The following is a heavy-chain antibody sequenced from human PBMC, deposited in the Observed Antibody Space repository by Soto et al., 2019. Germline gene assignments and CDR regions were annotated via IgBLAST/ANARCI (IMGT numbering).Heavy chain of an antibody. CDR3: ARQTVVVPFYGMDV. CDR1: GGSISSSSYY. CDR2: IYYSGST. Sequence: PSKTLSLTCTVSGGSISSSSYYWGWIRQPPGKGLEWIGSIYYSGSTYYNPSLKSRVTISVDTSKNQFSLKLSSVTAADTAVYYCARQTVVVPFYGMDVWGQGTTVTVSS. D-gene: IGHD2-2*01. J-gene: IGHJ6*02. V-gene: IGHV4-39*01.